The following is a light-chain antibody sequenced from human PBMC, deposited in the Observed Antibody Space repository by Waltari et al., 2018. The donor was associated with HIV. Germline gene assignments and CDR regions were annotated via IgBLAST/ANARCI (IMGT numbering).Light chain of an antibody. CDR1: SSNIGSDA. CDR2: SND. V-gene: IGLV1-44*01. J-gene: IGLJ2*01. Sequence: QSVLTQPPSASGTPGQRVTISCSGSSSNIGSDAVNWYQQFPGTAPKVLIYSNDQRPPGVPDRLSGAKSGTSASLANNGLQSEDEADYYCVVWDARLNGLEFGGGTKLTVL. CDR3: VVWDARLNGLE.